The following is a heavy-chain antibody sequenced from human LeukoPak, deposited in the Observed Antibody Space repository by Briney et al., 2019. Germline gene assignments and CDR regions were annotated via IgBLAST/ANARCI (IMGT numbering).Heavy chain of an antibody. V-gene: IGHV3-48*03. Sequence: GGSLRLSXAASGFTFSSYEMNWVRQAPGQGLEWVSYISSSGSSVYYADSVRGRFTISRDNAKNSLYLQMNSLRAEDTAVYYCARGPFVLIAAAANDAFDVWGQGTVVTVSS. CDR1: GFTFSSYE. CDR3: ARGPFVLIAAAANDAFDV. D-gene: IGHD6-13*01. CDR2: ISSSGSSV. J-gene: IGHJ3*01.